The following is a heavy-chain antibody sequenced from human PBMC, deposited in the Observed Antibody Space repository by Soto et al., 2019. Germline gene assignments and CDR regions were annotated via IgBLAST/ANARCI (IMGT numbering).Heavy chain of an antibody. Sequence: QVQLVQSGAEVKKPGASVKVSCKASGYTFTSHSISWVRRAPGEGLEWVGWISAYNGYTNYAQNFQGRVTMTTDASTSTAYMELRNLRSDDTAVYYCARVGYYYGSGSYLFDPWGQGTLVTVSS. CDR1: GYTFTSHS. V-gene: IGHV1-18*01. CDR3: ARVGYYYGSGSYLFDP. D-gene: IGHD3-10*01. CDR2: ISAYNGYT. J-gene: IGHJ5*02.